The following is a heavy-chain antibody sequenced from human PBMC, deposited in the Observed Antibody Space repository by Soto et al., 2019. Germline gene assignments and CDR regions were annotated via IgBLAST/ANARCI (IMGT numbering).Heavy chain of an antibody. CDR1: GGSIYRSGYY. D-gene: IGHD2-15*01. Sequence: SETLSLTCTVSGGSIYRSGYYWGWIRQPPGRGLEWIGNIDYNGVTYSNPSLKSRVTISRDTSKNQFSLKLTSVTAADTALYYCGKVLVGATGHTDSDSWGPGTLATVSS. CDR3: GKVLVGATGHTDSDS. CDR2: IDYNGVT. V-gene: IGHV4-39*01. J-gene: IGHJ4*02.